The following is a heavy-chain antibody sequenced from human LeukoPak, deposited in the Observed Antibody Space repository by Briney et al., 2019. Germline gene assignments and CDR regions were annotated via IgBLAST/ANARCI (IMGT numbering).Heavy chain of an antibody. V-gene: IGHV6-1*01. Sequence: SQTLSLTCDISGDSVSSNGAFWNWIRQSPSRGLEWLGRTYYRSNWYNDYALSVKSRITINADASKNQFSPQLISVTLEDTAVYYCARDQGALNSWGQGTLVTVSS. CDR3: ARDQGALNS. D-gene: IGHD1-7*01. CDR1: GDSVSSNGAF. J-gene: IGHJ4*02. CDR2: TYYRSNWYN.